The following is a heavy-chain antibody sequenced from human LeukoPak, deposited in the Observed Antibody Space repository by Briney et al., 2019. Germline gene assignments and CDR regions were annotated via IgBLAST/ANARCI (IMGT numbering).Heavy chain of an antibody. CDR1: GGTFSSYA. CDR3: ARDQKVDYFDY. CDR2: INPSGGST. V-gene: IGHV1-46*01. D-gene: IGHD2-15*01. J-gene: IGHJ4*02. Sequence: ASVKVSCKASGGTFSSYAISWVRQAPGQGLEWMGIINPSGGSTSYAQKFQGRVTMTRDTSTSTVYMELSSLRSEDTAVYYCARDQKVDYFDYWGQGTLVTASS.